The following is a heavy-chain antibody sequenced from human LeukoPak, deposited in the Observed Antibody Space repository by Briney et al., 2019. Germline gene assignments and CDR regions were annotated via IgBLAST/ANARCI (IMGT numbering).Heavy chain of an antibody. CDR2: INTNTGNP. Sequence: GASVKVSCKASGYTFTSYAMNWVRQAPGQGLEWMGWINTNTGNPTYAQGFTGRFVFSLDTSVSTAYLQISSLKAEDTAVYYCARVPGITMVRGVVFDYWGQGTLVTVSS. CDR1: GYTFTSYA. CDR3: ARVPGITMVRGVVFDY. J-gene: IGHJ4*02. D-gene: IGHD3-10*01. V-gene: IGHV7-4-1*02.